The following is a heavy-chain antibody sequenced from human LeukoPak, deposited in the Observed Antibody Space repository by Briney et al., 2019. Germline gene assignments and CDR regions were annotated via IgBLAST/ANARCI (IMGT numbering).Heavy chain of an antibody. J-gene: IGHJ4*02. CDR1: GYTFTSYY. CDR3: ARDPPPSIAVAGTPPDDY. Sequence: ASVKVSCKASGYTFTSYYMHWVRQAPGQGLEWMGIINPSGGSTSYAQKFQGRVTITRDTSTSTVYMELSSLRSEDTAVYYCARDPPPSIAVAGTPPDDYWGQGTLVTVSS. CDR2: INPSGGST. V-gene: IGHV1-46*01. D-gene: IGHD6-19*01.